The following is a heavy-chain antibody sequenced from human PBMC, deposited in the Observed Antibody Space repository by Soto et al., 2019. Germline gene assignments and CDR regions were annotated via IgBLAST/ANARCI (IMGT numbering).Heavy chain of an antibody. D-gene: IGHD2-21*01. V-gene: IGHV5-51*03. CDR3: ARTVRYCGGTSGDDYFDY. J-gene: IGHJ4*02. CDR2: IYPGDSDT. CDR1: GYSFTSDW. Sequence: EVQLVQSGAEVKKPGESLKISCKGSGYSFTSDWIGWVSQMPGKGLEWLGIIYPGDSDTRYSPSFQGQVTISADKSISTAYLQWSSLKASDTAMYYCARTVRYCGGTSGDDYFDYWGQGTLVTVSS.